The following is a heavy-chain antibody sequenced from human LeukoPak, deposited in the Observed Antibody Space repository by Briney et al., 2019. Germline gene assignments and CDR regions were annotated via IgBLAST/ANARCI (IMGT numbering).Heavy chain of an antibody. CDR2: ILPMSGIP. J-gene: IGHJ6*02. CDR1: GGTFSNDA. D-gene: IGHD3-10*01. Sequence: SVKVSCKASGGTFSNDAISWVRQAPGQGLEWMGRILPMSGIPNYAQKFQGRVTIAADKSTRTAYMEVSSLRFEDTAVYFCAREDGSGNYYKNDHYYYYGMDVWGQGTTVTVSS. V-gene: IGHV1-69*04. CDR3: AREDGSGNYYKNDHYYYYGMDV.